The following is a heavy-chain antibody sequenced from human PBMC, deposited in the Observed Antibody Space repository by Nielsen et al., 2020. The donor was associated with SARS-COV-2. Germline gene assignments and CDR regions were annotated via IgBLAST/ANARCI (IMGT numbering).Heavy chain of an antibody. CDR1: GLSLSSYS. J-gene: IGHJ4*02. CDR2: ISSSSSYT. Sequence: GGSLRPSCAASGLSLSSYSMNWVRQVPGKGLEWVSSISSSSSYTYYADSVKGRFTISRDNAKNSPYLQMNSLRAEDTAVYYCARVGDYYDSSGYSDYWGQGTLVTVSS. D-gene: IGHD3-22*01. CDR3: ARVGDYYDSSGYSDY. V-gene: IGHV3-21*01.